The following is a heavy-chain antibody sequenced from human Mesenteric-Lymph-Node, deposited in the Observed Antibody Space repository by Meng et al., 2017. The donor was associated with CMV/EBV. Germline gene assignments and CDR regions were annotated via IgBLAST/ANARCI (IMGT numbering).Heavy chain of an antibody. V-gene: IGHV4-34*01. D-gene: IGHD3-9*01. CDR2: INHSGST. CDR3: ARGSSYDILTGYFDY. CDR1: GGSFSGYY. J-gene: IGHJ4*02. Sequence: VEVHQWGGGLLKPSETLSGTCAVYGGSFSGYYWNWIRQSPEKGLEWIWEINHSGSTTYNPSFTSRIIISVDTSTNQISLNMSSVTAAGTAVYYCARGSSYDILTGYFDYWGQGALVTVSS.